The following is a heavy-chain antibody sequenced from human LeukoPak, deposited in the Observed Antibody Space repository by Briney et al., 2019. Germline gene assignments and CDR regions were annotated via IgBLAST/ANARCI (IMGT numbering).Heavy chain of an antibody. J-gene: IGHJ4*02. V-gene: IGHV4-34*01. D-gene: IGHD2-2*01. CDR3: AGGDIVVVPAADLGYYFDY. CDR2: INHSGST. Sequence: PSETLSLTCAVYGGSFSGYYWSWIRQPPGKGLEWIGEINHSGSTNYNPSLKSRVTISVDTSKNQFSLKLSSVTAADTAVYYCAGGDIVVVPAADLGYYFDYWGQGTLVTVSS. CDR1: GGSFSGYY.